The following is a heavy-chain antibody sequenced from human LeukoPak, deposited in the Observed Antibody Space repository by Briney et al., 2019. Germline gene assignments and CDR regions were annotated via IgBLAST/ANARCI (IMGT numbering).Heavy chain of an antibody. V-gene: IGHV4-38-2*02. D-gene: IGHD1-26*01. J-gene: IGHJ4*02. CDR2: IYYSGST. CDR3: ARHRDIMGKWEPSYYFDY. Sequence: SSETLSLTCTVSGYSISSGYYWGWIRQPPGKGLEWIGSIYYSGSTYYNPSLKSRVTISVDTSKNQFSLKLSSVTAADTAVYYCARHRDIMGKWEPSYYFDYWGQGTLVTVSS. CDR1: GYSISSGYY.